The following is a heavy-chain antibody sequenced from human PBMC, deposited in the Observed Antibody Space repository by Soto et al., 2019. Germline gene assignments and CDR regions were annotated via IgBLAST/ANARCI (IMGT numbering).Heavy chain of an antibody. V-gene: IGHV5-51*01. CDR2: IHPGDSET. J-gene: IGHJ6*02. D-gene: IGHD3-10*01. CDR1: GYSFTSYW. Sequence: PGESLKISCKGSGYSFTSYWIGWVRQMPGKGLEWMGIIHPGDSETRYSPSFQGHVIISADKSISSAYLQWSSLEAADTAMYYCARQRITRVRGVSSSGLDVWGQGTTVTVSS. CDR3: ARQRITRVRGVSSSGLDV.